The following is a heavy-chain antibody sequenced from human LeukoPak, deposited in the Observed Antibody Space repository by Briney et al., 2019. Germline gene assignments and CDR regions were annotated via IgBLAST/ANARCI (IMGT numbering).Heavy chain of an antibody. D-gene: IGHD6-13*01. J-gene: IGHJ6*02. V-gene: IGHV1-46*01. CDR3: ARDRDAAAGNYGMDV. CDR1: GYTFTSYY. CDR2: INPSGGST. Sequence: ASVKVSCKASGYTFTSYYMHWVRQAPGQGLEWMGIINPSGGSTSYAQKFQGRVTMTRDTSTSTVHMELSSLRSEDTAVYYCARDRDAAAGNYGMDVWGQGTTVTVSS.